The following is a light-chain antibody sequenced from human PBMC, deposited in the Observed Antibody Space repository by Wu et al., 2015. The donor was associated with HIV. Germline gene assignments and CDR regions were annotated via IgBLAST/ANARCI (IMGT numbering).Light chain of an antibody. Sequence: EILMTQSPATLSVSPGERATLSCRASQSISANLAWYQQKPGQAPRLLIYGASTRATGIPDRFSGSGSGTEFTLSISSMQSEDFAVYYCQQYNNWPLTFGQGTKVEIK. V-gene: IGKV3-15*01. CDR2: GAS. CDR3: QQYNNWPLT. J-gene: IGKJ1*01. CDR1: QSISAN.